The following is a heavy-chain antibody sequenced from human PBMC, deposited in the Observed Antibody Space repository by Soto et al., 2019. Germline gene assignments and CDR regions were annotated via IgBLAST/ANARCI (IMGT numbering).Heavy chain of an antibody. CDR3: ARDPTCDSSSCLQ. CDR1: GYTFTSYA. V-gene: IGHV1-3*01. CDR2: TNAGNGNT. D-gene: IGHD6-13*01. J-gene: IGHJ4*02. Sequence: ASVKVSCKASGYTFTSYAMHWVRQAPGQRLEWMGWTNAGNGNTKYSQKFQGRVTITRDTSASTAYMELSSLRSKDTAVYYCARDPTCDSSSCLQWGQGTLVTVSS.